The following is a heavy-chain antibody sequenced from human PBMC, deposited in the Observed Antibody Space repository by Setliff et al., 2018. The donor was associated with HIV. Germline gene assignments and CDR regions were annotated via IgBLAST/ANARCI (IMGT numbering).Heavy chain of an antibody. D-gene: IGHD6-13*01. V-gene: IGHV5-10-1*01. CDR2: INPSDSYA. CDR3: ERVREASAQNRCMDV. CDR1: GYIFSTYW. J-gene: IGHJ6*02. Sequence: PGESLKIYCQGSGYIFSTYWISWVRQRPGKGLEWMGRINPSDSYANYSPSFQGHVTISADKSIDTAYLQWSSLKASDTAVYYRERVREASAQNRCMDVWGQGTTVTVSS.